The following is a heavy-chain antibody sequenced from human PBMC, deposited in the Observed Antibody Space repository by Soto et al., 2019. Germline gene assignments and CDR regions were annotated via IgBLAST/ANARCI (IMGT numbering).Heavy chain of an antibody. CDR2: FDPEDGET. Sequence: QVQLVQSGAEVKKPGASVKVSCKGSGYTLTELSIYWVRQAPGKGLEWMGGFDPEDGETIYAQKFQGRVTMTKDTSTDTAYMELSSLRSEDTAVYYCATDMAVVAAAVAFDIWGQGTLLTVSS. CDR3: ATDMAVVAAAVAFDI. J-gene: IGHJ3*02. V-gene: IGHV1-24*01. CDR1: GYTLTELS. D-gene: IGHD2-15*01.